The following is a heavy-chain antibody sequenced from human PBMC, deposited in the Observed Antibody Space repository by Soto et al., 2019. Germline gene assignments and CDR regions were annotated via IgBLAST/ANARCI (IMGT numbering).Heavy chain of an antibody. V-gene: IGHV1-18*01. CDR1: GYSFSSYG. J-gene: IGHJ4*02. Sequence: VSVKVSCKASGYSFSSYGISWVRQAPGQGLEWMGWISAYNGNTNYAQKLQGRVTMTTDTSTSTAYMELRSLRSDDTAVYYCASGMIAAAGSNPDYWGQGTLVTVSS. CDR2: ISAYNGNT. D-gene: IGHD6-13*01. CDR3: ASGMIAAAGSNPDY.